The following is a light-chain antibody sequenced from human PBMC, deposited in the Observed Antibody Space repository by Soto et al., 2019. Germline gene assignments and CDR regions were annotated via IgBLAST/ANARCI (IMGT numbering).Light chain of an antibody. CDR2: WAS. J-gene: IGKJ3*01. Sequence: DIVMTQSPDSLAVSLGERATINCKSSQSVLYSSNNKNYLAWYQQKPGQPPKLLIYWASTRESGVPDRFSGSGSGTDFTLTISSLQAEDVAVYYCQQYYRTPLSFTFGPGTKVDIK. V-gene: IGKV4-1*01. CDR1: QSVLYSSNNKNY. CDR3: QQYYRTPLSFT.